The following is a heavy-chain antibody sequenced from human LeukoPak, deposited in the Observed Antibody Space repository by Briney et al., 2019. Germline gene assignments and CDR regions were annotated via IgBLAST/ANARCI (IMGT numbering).Heavy chain of an antibody. V-gene: IGHV4-59*08. D-gene: IGHD3-22*01. J-gene: IGHJ4*02. CDR3: ARNYYDSSGYYSDY. CDR2: IYYSGST. Sequence: PSETLSLTCTVSGGSISSYYWSWIRQPPGKGLEWIGYIYYSGSTYYNPSLKSRVTISVDTSKNQFSLKLSSVTAADTAVYYCARNYYDSSGYYSDYWGQGTLVTVSS. CDR1: GGSISSYY.